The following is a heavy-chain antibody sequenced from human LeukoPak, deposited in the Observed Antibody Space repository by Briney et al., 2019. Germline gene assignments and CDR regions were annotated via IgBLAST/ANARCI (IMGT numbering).Heavy chain of an antibody. CDR2: ISPSGGST. D-gene: IGHD3-22*01. Sequence: ASVKVSCKASGYTFTNNCIHWVRQAPGQGLEWMGIISPSGGSTACAQRFQGRVTVTRDTSISTAYMELSRLRSDETAVYYWGRGSIVVVEHDSSGYFDCWGQGTLVTVSS. CDR3: GRGSIVVVEHDSSGYFDC. CDR1: GYTFTNNC. J-gene: IGHJ4*02. V-gene: IGHV1-46*01.